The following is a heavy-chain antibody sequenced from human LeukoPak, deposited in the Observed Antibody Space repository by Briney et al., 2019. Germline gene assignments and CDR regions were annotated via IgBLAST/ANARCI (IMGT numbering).Heavy chain of an antibody. Sequence: GGSLRLSCAASGFTFSSYGMHWVRQALGKGLEWVAVIWYDGSNKYYADSVKGRFTISRDNSKNTLYLQMNSLRAEDTAVYYCARDMGGYCSSTSSYPTGYWGQGTLVTVSS. V-gene: IGHV3-33*01. D-gene: IGHD2-2*01. CDR2: IWYDGSNK. CDR1: GFTFSSYG. CDR3: ARDMGGYCSSTSSYPTGY. J-gene: IGHJ4*02.